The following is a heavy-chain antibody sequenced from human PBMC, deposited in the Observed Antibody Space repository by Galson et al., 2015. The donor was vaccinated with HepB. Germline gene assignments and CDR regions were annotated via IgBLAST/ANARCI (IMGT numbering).Heavy chain of an antibody. CDR2: IIPIFNTP. CDR3: ATGPHIVEGTASSWTRYDD. CDR1: GGTFSNQA. J-gene: IGHJ4*02. V-gene: IGHV1-69*13. Sequence: SVKVSCKASGGTFSNQAFSWVRQAPGQGLEWMGGIIPIFNTPKYAQTFKGRVTIAADDSTNTVYMDVNSLRSEDTAFYYCATGPHIVEGTASSWTRYDDWGQGTLVTVSS. D-gene: IGHD2-21*02.